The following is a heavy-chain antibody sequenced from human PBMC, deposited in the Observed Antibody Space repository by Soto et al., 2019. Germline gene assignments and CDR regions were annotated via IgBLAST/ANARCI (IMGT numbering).Heavy chain of an antibody. J-gene: IGHJ4*02. D-gene: IGHD1-26*01. Sequence: GGSLRLSCTASGFAFNTHWMHWVRQAPGKGLVWVSRIYFDGITTNYADSVKGRLTVSRDNAKNTVYLHVNTLRDEDTAVYYCARGGAMGVDYWGQGTLVTVSS. CDR2: IYFDGITT. CDR3: ARGGAMGVDY. CDR1: GFAFNTHW. V-gene: IGHV3-74*01.